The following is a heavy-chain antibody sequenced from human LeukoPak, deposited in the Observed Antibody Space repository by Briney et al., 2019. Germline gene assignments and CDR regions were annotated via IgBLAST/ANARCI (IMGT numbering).Heavy chain of an antibody. J-gene: IGHJ4*02. Sequence: GESLKISCKGSGYSFTSYWIGWVRQMPGKGLEWMGLIYPPDSDTKYSPSFQGQVTISADKSINTAYLQWSSLKASDTAMYYCASLSYYNSWSGFDYWGQGTQVTVSS. CDR3: ASLSYYNSWSGFDY. D-gene: IGHD3-3*01. V-gene: IGHV5-51*01. CDR1: GYSFTSYW. CDR2: IYPPDSDT.